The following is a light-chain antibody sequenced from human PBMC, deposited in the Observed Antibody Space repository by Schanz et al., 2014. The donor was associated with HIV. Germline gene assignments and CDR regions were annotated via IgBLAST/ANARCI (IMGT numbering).Light chain of an antibody. CDR3: AAWDDSLSGRV. CDR1: SSNIGINT. CDR2: ANM. J-gene: IGLJ3*02. V-gene: IGLV1-44*01. Sequence: QSVLTQPPSVSGTPGQRVTILCSGSSSNIGINTVNWYQHLPGTAPKLLMYANMERPSGVPDRFSGSGSGTSASLAISGLQSEDEADYYCAAWDDSLSGRVFGGGTKLTVL.